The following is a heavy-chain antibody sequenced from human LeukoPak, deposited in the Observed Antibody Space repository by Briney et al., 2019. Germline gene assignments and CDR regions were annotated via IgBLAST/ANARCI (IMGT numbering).Heavy chain of an antibody. CDR2: VFYTGST. CDR1: GDSISPYY. J-gene: IGHJ4*02. Sequence: SETLSLTCTVSGDSISPYYWSWIRQPPGGGLEWIGYVFYTGSTNYNPSLKSRATISVDTSRNQFSLKLTSVTAADTAVYYCARTRSGYSTLGYWGQGTLVTVSS. D-gene: IGHD1-26*01. V-gene: IGHV4-59*01. CDR3: ARTRSGYSTLGY.